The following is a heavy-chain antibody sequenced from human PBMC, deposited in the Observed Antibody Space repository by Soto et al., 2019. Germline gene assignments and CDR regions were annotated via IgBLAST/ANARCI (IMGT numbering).Heavy chain of an antibody. J-gene: IGHJ4*02. D-gene: IGHD6-19*01. V-gene: IGHV3-74*01. CDR2: INFDGSTT. Sequence: EVQLVESGGGLVQPGGSLRLSCEASGFTFSSYWIHWVRQIPGKGLVWVSRINFDGSTTNYADSVKGRFNVSRDNAKNTVYLQVNSLRAEDTAVYYCARGGFRQWLLDYWGQGTLVTVSS. CDR3: ARGGFRQWLLDY. CDR1: GFTFSSYW.